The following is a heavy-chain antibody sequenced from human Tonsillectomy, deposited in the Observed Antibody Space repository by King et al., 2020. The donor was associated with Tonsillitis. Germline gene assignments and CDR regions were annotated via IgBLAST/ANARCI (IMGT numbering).Heavy chain of an antibody. Sequence: QLVQSGAEVKKPGASVKVSCKASGYTFTGHYMHWVRQAPGQGLEWIGWTHTNGGGTQYAQKFQGRVTMTRDTSISTAHMELSRLRSDDTAVYYCARGDRYSGYDSLDYWGQGTLVTVSS. CDR3: ARGDRYSGYDSLDY. CDR1: GYTFTGHY. CDR2: THTNGGGT. D-gene: IGHD5-12*01. V-gene: IGHV1-2*02. J-gene: IGHJ4*02.